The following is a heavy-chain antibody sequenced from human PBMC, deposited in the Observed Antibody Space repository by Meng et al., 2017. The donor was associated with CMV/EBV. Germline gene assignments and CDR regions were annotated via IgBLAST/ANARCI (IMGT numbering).Heavy chain of an antibody. CDR1: GGPFSSYA. V-gene: IGHV1-69*06. D-gene: IGHD2-2*01. CDR3: ARDLRPSTSPLDL. CDR2: IIPIFGTA. Sequence: QVQLVQSGAEVTKPGSSVKVSCKAAGGPFSSYAISWVRQAPGQGLEWMGGIIPIFGTANYAQKFQGRVTITADKSTSTPYMELSSLRSEDTAVYYCARDLRPSTSPLDLWGRGTLVTVSS. J-gene: IGHJ2*01.